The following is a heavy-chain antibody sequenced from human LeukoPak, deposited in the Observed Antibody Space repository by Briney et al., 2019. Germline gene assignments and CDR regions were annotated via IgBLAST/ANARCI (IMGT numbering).Heavy chain of an antibody. CDR3: ARNEVVLYYYDSSGYYLDY. CDR1: GYTFTGYY. CDR2: INPNSGGT. V-gene: IGHV1-2*02. D-gene: IGHD3-22*01. Sequence: GASVKVSCKASGYTFTGYYMHWVRRAPGQGLEWMGWINPNSGGTNYAQKFQGRVTMTRDTSISTAYMELSRLRSDDTAVYYCARNEVVLYYYDSSGYYLDYWGQGTLVTVSS. J-gene: IGHJ4*02.